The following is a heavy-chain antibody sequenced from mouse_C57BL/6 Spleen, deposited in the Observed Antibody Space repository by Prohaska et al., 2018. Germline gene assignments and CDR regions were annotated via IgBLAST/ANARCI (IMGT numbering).Heavy chain of an antibody. CDR2: IKSDVSAI. V-gene: IGHV11-2*01. CDR1: GFTFSGFW. CDR3: MRYGSSYWYFDV. Sequence: EVQLLETGGGLVQPGGSRGLSCEGSGFTFSGFWMSWVRQTPGKTLEWIGYIKSDVSAINYAPSIKDRFTIFRDNDKSTLYLQMSNVRSEDTATYFCMRYGSSYWYFDVWGTGTTVTVSS. J-gene: IGHJ1*03. D-gene: IGHD1-1*01.